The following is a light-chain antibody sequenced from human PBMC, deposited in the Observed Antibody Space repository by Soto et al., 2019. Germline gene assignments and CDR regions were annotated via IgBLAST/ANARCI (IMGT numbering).Light chain of an antibody. Sequence: EIVMTQSPATLSVSPGERATLSCRASESVSSDLAWYQQKPGQAPKLLIYDATNRATGIAARFSGSGSGTEFTLTISSLQSEDVAIYYCQQYNYWPPRTFGQGNKVEIK. CDR3: QQYNYWPPRT. CDR1: ESVSSD. V-gene: IGKV3-15*01. J-gene: IGKJ1*01. CDR2: DAT.